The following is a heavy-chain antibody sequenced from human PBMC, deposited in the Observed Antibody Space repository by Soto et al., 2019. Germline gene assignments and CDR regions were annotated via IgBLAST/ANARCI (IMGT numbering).Heavy chain of an antibody. J-gene: IGHJ4*02. D-gene: IGHD2-2*01. CDR1: GYTFTGYY. Sequence: GASVKVSCKASGYTFTGYYMHWVRQAPGQGLEWKGWINPNSGGTNYAQKYQGWVTMTRDTSISTAYKELSRLRSDDTAVYYCARVSSQPSNYFDYWGQGTLVTVSS. CDR3: ARVSSQPSNYFDY. V-gene: IGHV1-2*04. CDR2: INPNSGGT.